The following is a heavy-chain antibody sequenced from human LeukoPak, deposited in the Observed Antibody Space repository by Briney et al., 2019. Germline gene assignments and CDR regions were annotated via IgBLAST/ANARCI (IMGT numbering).Heavy chain of an antibody. D-gene: IGHD6-13*01. V-gene: IGHV1-2*02. CDR2: INPNSGGT. J-gene: IGHJ4*02. CDR1: GGTFSSYA. Sequence: VASVKVSCKASGGTFSSYAISWVRQAPGQGLEWMGWINPNSGGTNYAQKFQGRVTMTRDTSISTAYMELSRLRSDDTAVYYCARGPGIAAASTYFDYWGQGTLVTVSS. CDR3: ARGPGIAAASTYFDY.